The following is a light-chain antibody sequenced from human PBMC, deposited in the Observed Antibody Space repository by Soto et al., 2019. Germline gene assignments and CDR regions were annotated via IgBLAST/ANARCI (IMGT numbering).Light chain of an antibody. V-gene: IGKV3-20*01. CDR2: GAS. J-gene: IGKJ5*01. CDR3: QQYGSSPRIT. CDR1: QSVSSSY. Sequence: EIVLTLSQGTPSWSPGERATLSCRASQSVSSSYLASYQQKPGQAPRLLIYGASSRATGIPDRFSGSGSGTDFTLTISRLEPEDFAVYYCQQYGSSPRITFGQGTRLEIK.